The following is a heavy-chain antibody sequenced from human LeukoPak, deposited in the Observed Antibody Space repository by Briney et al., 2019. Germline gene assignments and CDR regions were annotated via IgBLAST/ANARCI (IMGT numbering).Heavy chain of an antibody. CDR2: IKPDGSEK. J-gene: IGHJ4*02. V-gene: IGHV3-7*01. Sequence: GGSLGLSCAASGFTFSNYWMTWVRQAPGKGLEWVANIKPDGSEKYYVDSVKGRFTISRDNAKNSLYLQMNSLRAEDTAVFYCARGRGLDYCGQGTLVTVSS. CDR1: GFTFSNYW. CDR3: ARGRGLDY.